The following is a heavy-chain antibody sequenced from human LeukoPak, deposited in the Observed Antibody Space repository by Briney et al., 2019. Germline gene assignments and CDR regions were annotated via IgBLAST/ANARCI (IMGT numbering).Heavy chain of an antibody. CDR3: AKGNEGRGVAFDY. Sequence: GGSLRLSCAASGFTFSSYEMNWVRQAPGKGLEWVAFIRYDGSNKYYADSVKGRFTISRDNSKNTLYLQMNSLRAEDTAVYYCAKGNEGRGVAFDYWGQGTLVTVSS. J-gene: IGHJ4*02. D-gene: IGHD2-15*01. CDR1: GFTFSSYE. CDR2: IRYDGSNK. V-gene: IGHV3-30*02.